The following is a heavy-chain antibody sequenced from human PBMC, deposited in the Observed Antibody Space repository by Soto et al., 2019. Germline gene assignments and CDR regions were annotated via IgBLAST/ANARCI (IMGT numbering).Heavy chain of an antibody. D-gene: IGHD4-17*01. V-gene: IGHV4-30-4*01. CDR1: GGSISSGDYY. CDR3: ARDRDYGDYVFDY. CDR2: IYYSGST. J-gene: IGHJ4*02. Sequence: SETLSLTCTVSGGSISSGDYYWSWIRQPPGKGLEWIGYIYYSGSTYYNPSLKSRVTISVDTSKNQFSLKLSSVTAADTAVYYCARDRDYGDYVFDYWGQGTLVTVSS.